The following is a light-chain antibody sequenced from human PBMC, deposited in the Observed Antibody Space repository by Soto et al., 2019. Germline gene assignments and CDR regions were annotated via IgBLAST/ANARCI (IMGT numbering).Light chain of an antibody. CDR3: QQLSNRPVLT. CDR2: DAS. Sequence: TVMTQSPATLSVSPGERATLTCRASQGLGTNLAWYQQRPGQAPRLLIYDASNRATGSPARFSGSGPGTDVSLTISSLVPEDFSVYYCQQLSNRPVLTFGGGTKVDIK. V-gene: IGKV3D-11*01. CDR1: QGLGTN. J-gene: IGKJ4*02.